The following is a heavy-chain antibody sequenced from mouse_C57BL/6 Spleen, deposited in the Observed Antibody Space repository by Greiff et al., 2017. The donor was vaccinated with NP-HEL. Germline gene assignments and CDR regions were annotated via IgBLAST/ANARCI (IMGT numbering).Heavy chain of an antibody. CDR3: TRNYGTKEYFDV. CDR1: GFTFSSYA. Sequence: EVQVVESGEGLVKPGGSLKLSCAASGFTFSSYAMSWVRQTPEKRLEWVAYISSGGDYIYYADTVKGRFTISRDNARNTLYLQMSSLKSEDTAMYYCTRNYGTKEYFDVWGTGTTVTVSS. J-gene: IGHJ1*03. D-gene: IGHD1-1*01. V-gene: IGHV5-9-1*02. CDR2: ISSGGDYI.